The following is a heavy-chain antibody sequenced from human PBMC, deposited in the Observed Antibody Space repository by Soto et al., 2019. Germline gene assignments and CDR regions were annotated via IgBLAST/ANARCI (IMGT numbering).Heavy chain of an antibody. V-gene: IGHV1-69*02. CDR2: IIPILGIA. D-gene: IGHD4-17*01. Sequence: QVQLVQSGAEVKKPGSSVKVSCKASGGTFSSYTISWVRQAPGQGLEWMGRIIPILGIANYAQKFQGRVTITADKSTSTAYLELSSLRSEDTAVYYCASLNYGGKTRTFDYWGQGTLVTVSS. CDR1: GGTFSSYT. CDR3: ASLNYGGKTRTFDY. J-gene: IGHJ4*02.